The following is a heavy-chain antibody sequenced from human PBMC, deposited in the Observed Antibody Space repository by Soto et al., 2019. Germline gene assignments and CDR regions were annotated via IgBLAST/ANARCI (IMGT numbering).Heavy chain of an antibody. CDR2: IWYDGRNK. CDR1: GFTFSSYG. Sequence: QVQLVESGGGVVQPGRSLRLSCAASGFTFSSYGMHWVRQAPGKGLEWVAVIWYDGRNKYYADSVKGRFTISRDNSKNTLYLQMNSLRAEDTAVYYCARELAAAGLSYYYYGMDVWGQGTTVTVSS. J-gene: IGHJ6*02. D-gene: IGHD6-13*01. CDR3: ARELAAAGLSYYYYGMDV. V-gene: IGHV3-33*01.